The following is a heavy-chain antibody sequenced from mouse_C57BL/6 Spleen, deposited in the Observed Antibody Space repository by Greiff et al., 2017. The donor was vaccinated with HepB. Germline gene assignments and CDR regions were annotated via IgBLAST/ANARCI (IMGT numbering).Heavy chain of an antibody. CDR1: GYTFTSYW. CDR3: ARGGMVTTAYYYAMDY. J-gene: IGHJ4*01. Sequence: VQLQQPGAELVKPGASVKLSCKASGYTFTSYWMHWVKQRPGRGLEWIGRIDPNSGGTKYNEKFKSKATLTVDKPSSAAYMQLSSLTSEDSAVYYCARGGMVTTAYYYAMDYWGQGTSVTVSS. CDR2: IDPNSGGT. V-gene: IGHV1-72*01. D-gene: IGHD2-2*01.